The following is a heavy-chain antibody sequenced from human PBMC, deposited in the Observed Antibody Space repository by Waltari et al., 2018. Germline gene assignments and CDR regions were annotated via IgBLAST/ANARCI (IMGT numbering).Heavy chain of an antibody. CDR1: GFTVSSYR. V-gene: IGHV3-7*01. Sequence: EVQLVEYGGGLVQPGGSLRLSFAASGFTVSSYRLSWVRQAPGKGLEWVAKIKQDGSAKDYVDSVKGRCTSSRDNAKNSLYLQMNSLRAADTAVYYCARDKRDGGNSNWGQGTLVTVSS. J-gene: IGHJ4*02. CDR2: IKQDGSAK. D-gene: IGHD2-21*02. CDR3: ARDKRDGGNSN.